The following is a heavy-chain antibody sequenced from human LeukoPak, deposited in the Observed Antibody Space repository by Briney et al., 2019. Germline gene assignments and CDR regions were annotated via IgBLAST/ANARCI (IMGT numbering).Heavy chain of an antibody. CDR3: AKGLSFTMIVVVIIAHDY. J-gene: IGHJ4*02. CDR1: GFTFSSYA. V-gene: IGHV3-23*01. Sequence: GGSLRLSCAASGFTFSSYAMSWVRQAPGKGREWVSAISGSGGSTYYADSVKGRFTISRDNSKNTLYLQMNSLRAEDTAVYYCAKGLSFTMIVVVIIAHDYWGQGTLVTVSS. D-gene: IGHD3-22*01. CDR2: ISGSGGST.